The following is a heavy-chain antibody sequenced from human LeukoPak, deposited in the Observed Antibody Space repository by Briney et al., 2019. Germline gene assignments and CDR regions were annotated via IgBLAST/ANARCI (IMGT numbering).Heavy chain of an antibody. V-gene: IGHV1-46*01. Sequence: ASVKVSCKASGYTFTSYYMHWVRQAPGQGLEWMGLINPSGSSTSYAQKFQGRLSLTRDMSTSTDYMELSSLRSEDTAVYYCARDNDSRGPPHFDYWGQGTLVTVSS. CDR2: INPSGSST. D-gene: IGHD3-16*01. J-gene: IGHJ4*02. CDR1: GYTFTSYY. CDR3: ARDNDSRGPPHFDY.